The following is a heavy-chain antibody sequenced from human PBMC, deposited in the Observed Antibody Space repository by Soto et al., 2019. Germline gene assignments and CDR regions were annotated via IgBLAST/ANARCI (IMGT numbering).Heavy chain of an antibody. CDR3: SRVGCSNSKCYTRGMDV. D-gene: IGHD2-2*01. Sequence: PSETLSLTCTVSGGSISCYYWSWGRQPAGKGLEWVGRIYSDGTTNYSPSLKSRVTMSLDTSKDQFSLHLDSVTAADTAVYYCSRVGCSNSKCYTRGMDVWGQGTTVTVSS. J-gene: IGHJ6*02. CDR2: IYSDGTT. CDR1: GGSISCYY. V-gene: IGHV4-4*07.